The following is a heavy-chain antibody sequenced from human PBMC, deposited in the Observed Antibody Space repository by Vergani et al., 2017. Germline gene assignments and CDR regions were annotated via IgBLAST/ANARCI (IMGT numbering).Heavy chain of an antibody. CDR1: GFTFSSYG. J-gene: IGHJ4*02. Sequence: QVQLVESGGGVVQPGGSLRLSCAASGFTFSSYGMHWVRQAPGKGLEWVAFIRYDGSNKYYADSVKGRFTIPRDNSKNTLYLQMNSLRAEDTAVYYCAKVAVVPAKLWAENYYFDYWGQGSLVTVSS. D-gene: IGHD3-3*01. CDR2: IRYDGSNK. CDR3: AKVAVVPAKLWAENYYFDY. V-gene: IGHV3-30*02.